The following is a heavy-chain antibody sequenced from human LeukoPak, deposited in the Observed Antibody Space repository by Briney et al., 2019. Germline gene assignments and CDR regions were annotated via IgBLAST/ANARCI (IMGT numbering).Heavy chain of an antibody. D-gene: IGHD4-17*01. CDR2: IRTASYI. CDR3: AKPSTVTTFKDAFDI. J-gene: IGHJ3*02. CDR1: GFTISSYN. V-gene: IGHV3-21*04. Sequence: GGSLRLSCAASGFTISSYNMNWVRQAPGKGLEWVSSIRTASYIDYADSVKGRFTISRDNAKNSLYLQMNSLRAEDTALYYCAKPSTVTTFKDAFDIWGQGTMVTVSS.